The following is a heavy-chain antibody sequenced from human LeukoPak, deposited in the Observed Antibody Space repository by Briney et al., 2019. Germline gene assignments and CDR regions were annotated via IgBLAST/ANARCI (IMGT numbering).Heavy chain of an antibody. V-gene: IGHV3-21*01. CDR3: ARSPSSSVDYYYYMDV. Sequence: GGSLRLSCAASGFTFSSYSMNWVRQAPGKGLEWVSSISSSSSYIYYADPVKGRFTISRDNAKNSLYLQMNSLRAEDTAVYYCARSPSSSVDYYYYMDVWGKGTTVTVSS. CDR1: GFTFSSYS. J-gene: IGHJ6*03. D-gene: IGHD6-6*01. CDR2: ISSSSSYI.